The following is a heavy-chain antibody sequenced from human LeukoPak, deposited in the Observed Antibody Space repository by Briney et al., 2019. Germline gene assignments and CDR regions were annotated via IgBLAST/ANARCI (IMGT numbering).Heavy chain of an antibody. J-gene: IGHJ3*02. Sequence: SVKVSCKASGGTFSSYAISWVRQAPGQGLDWMGGIIPIFGTANYAQNFQGRVTITADKSMSTAYMELSSLRSEDTAVYYCARRPYYYGSGRYEGALDIWAQGTMVIVSS. V-gene: IGHV1-69*06. CDR2: IIPIFGTA. CDR1: GGTFSSYA. CDR3: ARRPYYYGSGRYEGALDI. D-gene: IGHD3-10*01.